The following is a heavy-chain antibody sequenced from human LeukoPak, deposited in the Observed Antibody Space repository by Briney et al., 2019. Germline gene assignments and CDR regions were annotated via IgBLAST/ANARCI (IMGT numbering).Heavy chain of an antibody. CDR2: TSREGGIA. J-gene: IGHJ4*02. Sequence: GGSQRLSCAASGFIFSTYDMHWVRQAPGKGLEWVAVTSREGGIAYHADSVKGRFTISRDNSKNTLYLQMNSLRADDTAVYYCARHFTTGSIDHWGQGNLVTVSS. D-gene: IGHD3-9*01. CDR3: ARHFTTGSIDH. V-gene: IGHV3-30-3*01. CDR1: GFIFSTYD.